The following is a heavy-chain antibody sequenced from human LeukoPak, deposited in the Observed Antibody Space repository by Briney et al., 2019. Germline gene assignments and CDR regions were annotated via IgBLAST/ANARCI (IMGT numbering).Heavy chain of an antibody. J-gene: IGHJ6*02. Sequence: GGSLRLTCAASGFTFSGYAVSWVRQAPGKGLEWVSAISGSGGSTYYADSVKGRFTISRDNSKNTLYLQMNSLRAEDTAVYYCARYCSSTSCYRKKGWYYYGMDVWGQGTTVTVSS. CDR1: GFTFSGYA. CDR2: ISGSGGST. V-gene: IGHV3-23*01. D-gene: IGHD2-2*01. CDR3: ARYCSSTSCYRKKGWYYYGMDV.